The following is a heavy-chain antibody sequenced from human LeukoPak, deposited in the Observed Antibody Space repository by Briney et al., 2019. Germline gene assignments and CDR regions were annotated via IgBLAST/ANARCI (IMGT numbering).Heavy chain of an antibody. Sequence: SETLSLTCAVSGGSFSGYYWSWIRQPPGKGLEWIGEINHSGSTNYNPSLKSRVTISVDTSKKQFSLKLSSVTAADTAVYYCARALYYDRSGSYYFDYWGQGTLVTVST. CDR2: INHSGST. V-gene: IGHV4-34*01. CDR1: GGSFSGYY. CDR3: ARALYYDRSGSYYFDY. J-gene: IGHJ4*02. D-gene: IGHD3-22*01.